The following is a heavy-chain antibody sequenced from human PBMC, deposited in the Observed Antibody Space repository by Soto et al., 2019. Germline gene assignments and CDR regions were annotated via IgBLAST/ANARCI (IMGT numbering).Heavy chain of an antibody. V-gene: IGHV3-23*01. D-gene: IGHD2-2*01. J-gene: IGHJ4*02. CDR3: AKGRRVGISSPLDL. CDR2: ISGSGSST. Sequence: VGSLRLSCASSVFTFSHFAMNCVRHSPGKGLEWISGISGSGSSTHDADSVQGRFIISRDNSNGTLYLQMDSLRADDSAVYYCAKGRRVGISSPLDLWGQGTPVTVSS. CDR1: VFTFSHFA.